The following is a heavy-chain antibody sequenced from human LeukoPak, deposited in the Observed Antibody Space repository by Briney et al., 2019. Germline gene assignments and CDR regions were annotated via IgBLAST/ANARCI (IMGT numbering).Heavy chain of an antibody. D-gene: IGHD5-12*01. CDR2: ISGSGGST. J-gene: IGHJ6*02. Sequence: PGGSLRLSCAASGFTFNSYAMTWVRQAPGKGLEWVSAISGSGGSTHYADSVKGRFTISRDNSKNTLYLQMNSLRAEDTGVYYCGKDRATIVYYGRDVWGQGTTDTVSS. CDR1: GFTFNSYA. V-gene: IGHV3-23*01. CDR3: GKDRATIVYYGRDV.